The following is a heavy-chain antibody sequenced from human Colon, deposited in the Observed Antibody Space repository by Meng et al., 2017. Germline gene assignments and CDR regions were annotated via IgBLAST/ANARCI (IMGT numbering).Heavy chain of an antibody. CDR3: TREGRGYTYGSDN. V-gene: IGHV1-69*06. J-gene: IGHJ4*02. D-gene: IGHD5-18*01. CDR2: IIPFSGTP. CDR1: GGSFSTYT. Sequence: SVQVSCKTSGGSFSTYTMSWVRQAPGQGLEWMGGIIPFSGTPNYAQKFQGRVTITADKSTSTTYMELSSLRSEDTAVYYCTREGRGYTYGSDNWGQGTLVTVSS.